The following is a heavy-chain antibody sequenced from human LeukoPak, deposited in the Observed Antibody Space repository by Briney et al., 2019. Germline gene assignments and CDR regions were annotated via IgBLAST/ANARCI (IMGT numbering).Heavy chain of an antibody. J-gene: IGHJ6*02. CDR3: AAPSGSDAGTYYYYGMDV. CDR2: IVVGSGNT. CDR1: GFTFTSSA. V-gene: IGHV1-58*02. D-gene: IGHD3-10*01. Sequence: SVKVSCKASGFTFTSSAMQWVRQARGQRLEWIGWIVVGSGNTNYAQKSQERVTITRDMSTSTAYMELSSLRSEDTAVYYCAAPSGSDAGTYYYYGMDVWGQGTTVTVSS.